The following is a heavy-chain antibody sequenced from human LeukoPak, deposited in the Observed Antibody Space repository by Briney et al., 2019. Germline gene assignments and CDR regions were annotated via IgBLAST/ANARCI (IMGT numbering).Heavy chain of an antibody. CDR1: GGSFSGYY. D-gene: IGHD3-3*01. CDR2: INHSGST. CDR3: ARGRFFRGFEY. J-gene: IGHJ4*03. Sequence: SETLSLTCAVYGGSFSGYYWSWIRQPPGKGLEWIGEINHSGSTNYNPSLKSRVTISVDTPKNQFSLKLSSVTAADTAVYYCARGRFFRGFEYWGQGTLGPGSS. V-gene: IGHV4-34*01.